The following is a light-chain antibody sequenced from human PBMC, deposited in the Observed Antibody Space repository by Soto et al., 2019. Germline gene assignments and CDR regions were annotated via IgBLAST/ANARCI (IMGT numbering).Light chain of an antibody. Sequence: ETVSTQSPATLSLYPGERGTRSRRACESVTNYLAWYQQKPGQAPRLLVYDVSNRATGIPARFSGSGSGTDFTHTISRLEPEDFAVYYCHQYGSSPLTFGGGTKVDI. V-gene: IGKV3-11*01. J-gene: IGKJ4*01. CDR2: DVS. CDR3: HQYGSSPLT. CDR1: ESVTNY.